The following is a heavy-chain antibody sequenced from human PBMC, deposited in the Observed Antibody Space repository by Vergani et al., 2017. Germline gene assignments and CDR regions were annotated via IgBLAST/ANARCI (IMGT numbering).Heavy chain of an antibody. Sequence: QLQLQESGPGLVKPSETLSLTCTVSGGSISSSSYYWGWIRQPPGKGLEWIGSIYYSGSTYYNPSLKSRVTISVDTSNNQFSLKLSSVTAADTAVYYCARHADDYGDYGGFDPWGQGTLVTVSS. CDR1: GGSISSSSYY. CDR3: ARHADDYGDYGGFDP. J-gene: IGHJ5*02. D-gene: IGHD4-17*01. CDR2: IYYSGST. V-gene: IGHV4-39*01.